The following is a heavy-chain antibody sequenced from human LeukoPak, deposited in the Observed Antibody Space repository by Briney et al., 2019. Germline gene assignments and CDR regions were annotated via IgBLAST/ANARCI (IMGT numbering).Heavy chain of an antibody. CDR1: GDSVSSNSAA. Sequence: SQTLSLTCAISGDSVSSNSAAWNWIRQSPSRGLEWLGRTYYRSTWYNEYAVSVKSRITINADTSKNQFALQLSSVTAADTAVYYCARDTDYYGSGSYRYWGQGTLVTVSS. CDR2: TYYRSTWYN. V-gene: IGHV6-1*01. J-gene: IGHJ4*02. D-gene: IGHD3-10*01. CDR3: ARDTDYYGSGSYRY.